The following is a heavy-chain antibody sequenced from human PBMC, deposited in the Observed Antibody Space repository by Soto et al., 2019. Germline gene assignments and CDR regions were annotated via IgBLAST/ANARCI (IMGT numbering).Heavy chain of an antibody. D-gene: IGHD3-16*01. V-gene: IGHV3-33*01. CDR2: MWYDGTNK. CDR1: GFTFRIYS. CDR3: ARDATFGTKGGSFDI. Sequence: GGSLRLSCAASGFTFRIYSMHWVRQSPGKGLEWVAVMWYDGTNKYYGESVRGRFTISRDNSENTLYLQMNSLRVEDTAVYYCARDATFGTKGGSFDIWGHGTLVTVSS. J-gene: IGHJ3*02.